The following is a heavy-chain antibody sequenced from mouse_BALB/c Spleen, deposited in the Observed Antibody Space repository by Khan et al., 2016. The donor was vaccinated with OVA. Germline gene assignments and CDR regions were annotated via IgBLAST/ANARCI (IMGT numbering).Heavy chain of an antibody. Sequence: VQLKQSGPGLVKPSQSLFLTCTVTGYAITSDYAWNWIRQFPGNKLEWMGYIKYSGSTSYNPSLKSRISITRDTSKNQFFLQLKSVTSEDTATYYCARSGTISTVVVTDFDFWGQGTTLTVSS. D-gene: IGHD1-1*01. CDR1: GYAITSDYA. CDR3: ARSGTISTVVVTDFDF. V-gene: IGHV3-2*02. CDR2: IKYSGST. J-gene: IGHJ2*01.